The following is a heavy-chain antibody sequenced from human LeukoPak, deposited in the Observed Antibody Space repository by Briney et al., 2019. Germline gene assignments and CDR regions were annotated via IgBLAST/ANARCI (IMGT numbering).Heavy chain of an antibody. V-gene: IGHV4-34*01. Sequence: SETLSLTCAVYGGSFSGYYWSWIRQPPGKGLEWIGEINYSGSTNYNPSLESRVTISVDTSKNQFSLKLSSVTAADTAVYHCARGRLSGWTLGYYYGMDVWGQGTTVTVSS. D-gene: IGHD6-19*01. CDR1: GGSFSGYY. CDR2: INYSGST. CDR3: ARGRLSGWTLGYYYGMDV. J-gene: IGHJ6*02.